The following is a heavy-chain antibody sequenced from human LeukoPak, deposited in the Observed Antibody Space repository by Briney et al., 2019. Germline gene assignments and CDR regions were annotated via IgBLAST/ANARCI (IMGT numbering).Heavy chain of an antibody. J-gene: IGHJ4*02. D-gene: IGHD6-13*01. CDR1: GFTFDDYA. CDR2: ISWNSGSI. Sequence: GRSLRLSCAASGFTFDDYAMHWVRQAPGKGLEWVSGISWNSGSIGYADSVKGRFTISRDNAKNSLYLQMNSLRAEDMALYYCAKDTRSGYSSSWYYFDYWGQGTLVTVSS. V-gene: IGHV3-9*03. CDR3: AKDTRSGYSSSWYYFDY.